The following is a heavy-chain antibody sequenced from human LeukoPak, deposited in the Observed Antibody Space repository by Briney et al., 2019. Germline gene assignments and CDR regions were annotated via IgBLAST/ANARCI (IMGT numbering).Heavy chain of an antibody. CDR1: GYTFTSYG. Sequence: ASVKVSCKASGYTFTSYGISWVRQAPGQGLEWMGWISAYNGNTNYAQKLQGRVTMTTDTSTSTAYMELRSLRSDDTAVYYCARAPDQLLSFWFDPWGQGTLVTVSS. CDR2: ISAYNGNT. V-gene: IGHV1-18*01. CDR3: ARAPDQLLSFWFDP. D-gene: IGHD2-2*01. J-gene: IGHJ5*02.